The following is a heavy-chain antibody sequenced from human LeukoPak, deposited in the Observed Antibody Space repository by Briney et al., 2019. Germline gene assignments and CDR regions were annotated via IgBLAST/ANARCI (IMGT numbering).Heavy chain of an antibody. CDR2: IYYSGST. J-gene: IGHJ4*02. CDR1: GGSISSYY. Sequence: SETLSLTCTVSGGSISSYYWNWIRQPPGKGLEWIGYIYYSGSTNYNPSLKSRVTISVDTSKNQFSLKLSSVTAADTAVYYCARITYYYDSSPGSFDYWGQGTLVTVSS. D-gene: IGHD3-22*01. CDR3: ARITYYYDSSPGSFDY. V-gene: IGHV4-59*01.